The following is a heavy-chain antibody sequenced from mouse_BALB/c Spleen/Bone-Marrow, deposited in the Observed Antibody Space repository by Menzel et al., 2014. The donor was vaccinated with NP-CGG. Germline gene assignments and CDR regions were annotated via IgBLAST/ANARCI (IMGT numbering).Heavy chain of an antibody. V-gene: IGHV4-2*02. CDR1: GFDFGRCW. J-gene: IGHJ2*01. Sequence: EVKLLESGGGLMQPGGSLNLACVASGFDFGRCWMSWARQAPGKGLEWIGEINPGSSTINYSPSLKDKFIMSRDNAKNTLYLQMRKVRSEDTALYYCARLGYYGYHDNWGQGTTLTVSS. CDR2: INPGSSTI. D-gene: IGHD1-2*01. CDR3: ARLGYYGYHDN.